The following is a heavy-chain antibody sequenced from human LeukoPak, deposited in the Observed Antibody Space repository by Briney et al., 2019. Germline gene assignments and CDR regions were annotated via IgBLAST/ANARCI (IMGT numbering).Heavy chain of an antibody. CDR3: ARVNMVREVVDP. CDR1: GGTFSSYA. CDR2: IIPIFGTA. J-gene: IGHJ5*02. V-gene: IGHV1-69*05. Sequence: SVKVSCKASGGTFSSYAISWVRQAPAQGLEWMGRIIPIFGTANYAQKFQGRVTIATDESTSTAYMEMSRLKSEDTAVYYCARVNMVREVVDPWGQGTLVTVSS. D-gene: IGHD3-10*01.